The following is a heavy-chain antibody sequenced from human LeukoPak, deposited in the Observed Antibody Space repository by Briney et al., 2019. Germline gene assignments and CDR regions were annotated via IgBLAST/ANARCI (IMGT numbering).Heavy chain of an antibody. CDR3: ARDSRGPLDY. V-gene: IGHV4-30-2*01. Sequence: SETLSLTCTVSGGSISSGGYDWSWIRQPPGKGLEWIGYIYHSGSTYYNPSLKSRVTISVDRSKNQFSLKLSSVTAADTAVYYCARDSRGPLDYWGQGTLVTVSS. CDR1: GGSISSGGYD. CDR2: IYHSGST. J-gene: IGHJ4*02.